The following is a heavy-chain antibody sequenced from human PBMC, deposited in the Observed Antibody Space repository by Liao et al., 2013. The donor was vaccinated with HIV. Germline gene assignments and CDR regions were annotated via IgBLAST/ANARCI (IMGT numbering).Heavy chain of an antibody. CDR3: ARGVPPDY. Sequence: QVQLQESGPGLVKPSETLSLNCTVSGGSISNYYWSWIRQPPGKGLEWIGYIYYSGSTDYNPSLRSRVTMSVDTSRNEFSLNLILLTAADTAVYYCARGVPPDYWGQGTLVSVSS. CDR1: GGSISNYY. J-gene: IGHJ4*02. CDR2: IYYSGST. V-gene: IGHV4-59*12. D-gene: IGHD2-8*01.